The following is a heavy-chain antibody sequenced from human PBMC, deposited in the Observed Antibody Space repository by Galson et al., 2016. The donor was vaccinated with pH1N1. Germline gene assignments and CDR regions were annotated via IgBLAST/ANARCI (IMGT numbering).Heavy chain of an antibody. J-gene: IGHJ4*02. CDR3: ATHMDYGDYVLNY. Sequence: SLRLSCAASGFTFNSFWMSWVRQAPGKGLEWVANINQDGSDKNYVASVKGRFTMSRDNPKNSLYLQMNSLRAEDKAVYYCATHMDYGDYVLNYWVQGTLVTVS. V-gene: IGHV3-7*01. CDR2: INQDGSDK. D-gene: IGHD4-17*01. CDR1: GFTFNSFW.